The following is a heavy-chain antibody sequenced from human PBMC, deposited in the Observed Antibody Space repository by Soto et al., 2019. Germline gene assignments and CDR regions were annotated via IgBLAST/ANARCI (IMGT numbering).Heavy chain of an antibody. CDR3: APTRYYGSGSLPNYYYYYYMDV. Sequence: SETLSLTCTVSGGSISSSSYYWGWIRQPPGKGLEWIGSIYYSGSTYYNPSLKSRVTISVDTSKNQFSLKLSSVTAADTAVYYCAPTRYYGSGSLPNYYYYYYMDVWGKGTTVTVSS. V-gene: IGHV4-39*01. J-gene: IGHJ6*03. CDR2: IYYSGST. CDR1: GGSISSSSYY. D-gene: IGHD3-10*01.